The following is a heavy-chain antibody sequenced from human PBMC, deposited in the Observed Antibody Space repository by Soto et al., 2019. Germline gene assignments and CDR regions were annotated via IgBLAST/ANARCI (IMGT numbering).Heavy chain of an antibody. Sequence: PGGSLRLSCKTSGFTFANYAMHWVRQAPGKGLEWVSSIGWDTGNIHYADSVRGRFTISRDDDNNSLYLQMNGLRSEDTALYYCAKVGSTFDYFDSWGQGTLVT. CDR2: IGWDTGNI. D-gene: IGHD1-7*01. V-gene: IGHV3-9*01. CDR3: AKVGSTFDYFDS. CDR1: GFTFANYA. J-gene: IGHJ4*02.